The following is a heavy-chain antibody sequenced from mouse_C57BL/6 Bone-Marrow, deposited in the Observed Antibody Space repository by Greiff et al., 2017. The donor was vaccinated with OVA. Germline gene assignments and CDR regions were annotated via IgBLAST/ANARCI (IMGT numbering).Heavy chain of an antibody. CDR1: GYTFTSYG. Sequence: VKLMESGAELARPGASVKLSCKASGYTFTSYGISWVKQRTGQGLEWIGEIYPRSGNTYYNEKFKGKATLTADKSSSTAYMELRSLTSEDSAVYFCARDPPYYYGSSYCAMDYWGQGTSVTVSS. V-gene: IGHV1-81*01. D-gene: IGHD1-1*01. J-gene: IGHJ4*01. CDR3: ARDPPYYYGSSYCAMDY. CDR2: IYPRSGNT.